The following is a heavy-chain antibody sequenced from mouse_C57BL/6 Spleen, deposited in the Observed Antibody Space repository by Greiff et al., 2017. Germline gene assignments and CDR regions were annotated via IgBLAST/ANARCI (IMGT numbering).Heavy chain of an antibody. Sequence: EVKLMESGGDLVKPGGSLKLSCAASGFTFSSYGMSWVRQTPDKRLEWVATISSGGSYTYYPDSVKGRFTISRDHAKNTLYLQMSSLKSEDTAMYYCARQGDWALAYWGQGTLVTVSA. CDR1: GFTFSSYG. J-gene: IGHJ3*01. CDR3: ARQGDWALAY. CDR2: ISSGGSYT. D-gene: IGHD4-1*01. V-gene: IGHV5-6*01.